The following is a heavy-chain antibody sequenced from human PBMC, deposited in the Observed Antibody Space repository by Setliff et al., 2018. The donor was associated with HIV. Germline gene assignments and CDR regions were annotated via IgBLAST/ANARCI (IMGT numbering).Heavy chain of an antibody. J-gene: IGHJ4*02. CDR3: ARLWGRTSGWRGNGY. Sequence: SETLSRTCSASGGSMSNSANYWGWIRQPPGKGPEWIGNIYYTGSTYYNPSLQSRVTINVHTSYKQFSLSLNSVTVVDTAVYYCARLWGRTSGWRGNGYWGQGILVTVSS. CDR2: IYYTGST. CDR1: GGSMSNSANY. V-gene: IGHV4-39*01. D-gene: IGHD6-19*01.